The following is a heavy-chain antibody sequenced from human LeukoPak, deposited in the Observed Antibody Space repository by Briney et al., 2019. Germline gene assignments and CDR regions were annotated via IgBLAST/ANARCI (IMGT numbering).Heavy chain of an antibody. CDR2: IYYSGST. D-gene: IGHD3-10*01. V-gene: IGHV4-39*07. CDR3: ARVVPTYYYGSGSYPRSSIPKCYFDY. J-gene: IGHJ4*02. CDR1: GGSISSSSYY. Sequence: SETLSLTCTVSGGSISSSSYYWGWIRQPPGKGLEWIGRIYYSGSTYYNPSLKSRVTISVDTSKNQFSLKLSSVTAADTAVYYCARVVPTYYYGSGSYPRSSIPKCYFDYWGQGTLVTVSS.